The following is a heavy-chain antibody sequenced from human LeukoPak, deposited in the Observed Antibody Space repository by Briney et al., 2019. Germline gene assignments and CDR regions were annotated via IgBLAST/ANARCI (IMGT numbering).Heavy chain of an antibody. CDR1: GGSISSHY. CDR2: IYYSGST. V-gene: IGHV4-59*11. J-gene: IGHJ6*03. D-gene: IGHD3-22*01. CDR3: ARFTVDGSGYPYYMDV. Sequence: SETLSLTCTVSGGSISSHYWSWIRQPPGKGLEWIGYIYYSGSTNYNPSLKSRVTISVDTSKNQFSLKLSSVTAADTAVYYCARFTVDGSGYPYYMDVWGKGTTVTVSS.